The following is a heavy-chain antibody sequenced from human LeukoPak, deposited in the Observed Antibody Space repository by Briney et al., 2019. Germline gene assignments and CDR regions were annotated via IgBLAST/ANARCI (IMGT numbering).Heavy chain of an antibody. CDR2: IDYSGST. D-gene: IGHD3-10*01. Sequence: PSETLSLTCTVSGDSNTNSIYYWGWIRQPPGKGLEWIGSIDYSGSTYYNPSLKSRATISIDTSKNQFSLKLSSATAADTAVYYCAPLGEGFDYWGQGTLVTVSS. CDR1: GDSNTNSIYY. J-gene: IGHJ4*02. V-gene: IGHV4-39*07. CDR3: APLGEGFDY.